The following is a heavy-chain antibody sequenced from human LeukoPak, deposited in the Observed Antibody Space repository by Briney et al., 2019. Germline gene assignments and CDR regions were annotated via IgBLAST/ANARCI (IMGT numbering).Heavy chain of an antibody. Sequence: GGSLRLSCAASGFTFSSYGMPWVRQAPGKGLEWVAVISYDGSNKYYADSVKGRFTISRDNSKNTLYLQMNSLRAEDTAVYYCAKDLSYGSGSSILDWWGQGTLVTVSS. CDR1: GFTFSSYG. V-gene: IGHV3-30*18. CDR3: AKDLSYGSGSSILDW. CDR2: ISYDGSNK. J-gene: IGHJ4*02. D-gene: IGHD3-10*01.